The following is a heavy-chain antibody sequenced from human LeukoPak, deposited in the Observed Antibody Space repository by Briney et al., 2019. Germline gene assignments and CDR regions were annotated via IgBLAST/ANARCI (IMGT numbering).Heavy chain of an antibody. Sequence: PSETLSLTCTVSGGSVSSGSYYWSWIRQPPGKGLEWMGYIYYTGSTNYNPSLKSRVTISVDTSKYQFSLKLSSVTAADTAVYYCARASGGYYNNWFDPWGQGTLVTVSS. CDR1: GGSVSSGSYY. D-gene: IGHD3-22*01. CDR2: IYYTGST. CDR3: ARASGGYYNNWFDP. V-gene: IGHV4-61*01. J-gene: IGHJ5*02.